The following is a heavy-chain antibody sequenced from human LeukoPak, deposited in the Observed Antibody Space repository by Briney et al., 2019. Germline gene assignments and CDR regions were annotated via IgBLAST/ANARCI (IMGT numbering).Heavy chain of an antibody. J-gene: IGHJ4*02. Sequence: KISCQGSGSIFTSYWIGWVRQAPGEGLEWMGGIIPIFGTANYAQKFQGRVTITADKSTSTAYMELSSLRSEDTAVYYCARSPGYSSSWYELSGDYWGQGTLVTVSS. CDR1: GSIFTSYW. CDR2: IIPIFGTA. CDR3: ARSPGYSSSWYELSGDY. V-gene: IGHV1-69*06. D-gene: IGHD6-13*01.